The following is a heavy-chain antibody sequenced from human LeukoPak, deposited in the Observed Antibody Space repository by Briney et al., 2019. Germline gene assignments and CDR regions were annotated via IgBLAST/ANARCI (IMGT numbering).Heavy chain of an antibody. CDR2: INHSGST. V-gene: IGHV4-34*01. Sequence: PSETLSLTCAVYGGSFSGYYWSWIRQPPGKGLEWIGEINHSGSTNYNPSLKSRVTISVDTSKNQFSLKLSSGTAADTAVYYCARAWYYYDSSGYYPFDYWGQGTLVTVSS. CDR3: ARAWYYYDSSGYYPFDY. D-gene: IGHD3-22*01. J-gene: IGHJ4*02. CDR1: GGSFSGYY.